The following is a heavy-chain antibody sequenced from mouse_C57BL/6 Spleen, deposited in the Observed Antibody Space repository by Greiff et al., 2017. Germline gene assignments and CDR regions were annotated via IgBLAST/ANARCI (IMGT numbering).Heavy chain of an antibody. V-gene: IGHV1-69*01. D-gene: IGHD2-4*01. J-gene: IGHJ3*01. CDR2: IDPSDSYT. CDR3: ACDYPY. CDR1: GYTFTSYW. Sequence: QVQLQQPGAELVMPGASVKLSCKASGYTFTSYWMHWVKQRPGQGLEWIGEIDPSDSYTNYNQKFKGKSTLTVDKSSSTAYMQLISLTAEDSAVYYCACDYPYWGQGTMVTVSA.